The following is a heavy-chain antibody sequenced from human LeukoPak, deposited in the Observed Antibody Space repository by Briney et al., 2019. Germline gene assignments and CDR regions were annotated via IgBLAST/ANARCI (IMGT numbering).Heavy chain of an antibody. V-gene: IGHV4-4*07. Sequence: SETLSPTCTVSGGSISSYYWSWIRQPAGKGLEWIGRIYTSGSTNYNPSLKSRLTMSVDTSKNQFSLKLSSVTAADTAVYYCARDLSATESGSYNYYYYMDVWGKGTTVTVSS. CDR1: GGSISSYY. CDR2: IYTSGST. CDR3: ARDLSATESGSYNYYYYMDV. D-gene: IGHD1-26*01. J-gene: IGHJ6*03.